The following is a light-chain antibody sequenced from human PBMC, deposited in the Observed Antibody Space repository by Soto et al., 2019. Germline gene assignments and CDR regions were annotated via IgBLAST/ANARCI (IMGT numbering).Light chain of an antibody. V-gene: IGKV1-17*01. CDR2: AAS. Sequence: DIQMTQSPSSLSSSVGDRVTITCRASQGIRNGLSWYQQKPGKAPKRLIYAASSLQSGVPSRFSGSGSGTEFTLTISSLQSEDFATYYCLQHKTYPWTFGQGTKVEIK. J-gene: IGKJ1*01. CDR1: QGIRNG. CDR3: LQHKTYPWT.